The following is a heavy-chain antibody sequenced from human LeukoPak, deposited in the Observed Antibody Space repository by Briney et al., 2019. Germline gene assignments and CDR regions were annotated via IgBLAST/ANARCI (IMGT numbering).Heavy chain of an antibody. CDR1: GGSISSYY. CDR2: IYYSGNT. V-gene: IGHV4-59*12. J-gene: IGHJ4*02. CDR3: AREGGSSGWYDY. Sequence: PSETLSLTCSVSGGSISSYYWSWIRQPPGRGLEWIGYIYYSGNTNYNPSPKSRVTISVDTSKNQFSLKLSSVTAADTAVYYCAREGGSSGWYDYWGQGTLVTVSS. D-gene: IGHD6-19*01.